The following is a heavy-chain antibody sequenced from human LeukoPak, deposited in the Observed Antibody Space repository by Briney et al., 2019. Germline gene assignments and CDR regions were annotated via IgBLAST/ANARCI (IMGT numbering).Heavy chain of an antibody. CDR2: IYHSGST. D-gene: IGHD2-2*01. Sequence: SQTLSLTCAVSGGSISSGGYSWSWIRQPPGKGLEWIGYIYHSGSTYYNPSLKSRVTISVDRSKNQFSLKLSSVTAADTAVYYCAREGRTSSPPGYGMDVWGQGTTVTVSS. CDR1: GGSISSGGYS. J-gene: IGHJ6*02. V-gene: IGHV4-30-2*01. CDR3: AREGRTSSPPGYGMDV.